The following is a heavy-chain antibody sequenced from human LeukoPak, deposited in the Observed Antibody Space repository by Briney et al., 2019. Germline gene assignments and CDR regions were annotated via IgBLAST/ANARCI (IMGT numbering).Heavy chain of an antibody. CDR2: ISAYNGNT. CDR1: GYTFTSYG. Sequence: ASVKVSCKASGYTFTSYGISWVRQAPGQGLEWMGWISAYNGNTNYAQKLQGRVTMTTDTSTSTAYMELRSLRSDDTAVYYCARDRAYYYDSSGYYYYYYMDVWGKGTTVTVSS. J-gene: IGHJ6*03. CDR3: ARDRAYYYDSSGYYYYYYMDV. V-gene: IGHV1-18*01. D-gene: IGHD3-22*01.